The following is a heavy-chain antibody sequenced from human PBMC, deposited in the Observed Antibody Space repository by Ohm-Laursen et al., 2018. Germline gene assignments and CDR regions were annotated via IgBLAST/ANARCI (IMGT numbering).Heavy chain of an antibody. J-gene: IGHJ4*02. D-gene: IGHD2-15*01. CDR1: GFTFSSYG. CDR2: ISYDGSNK. CDR3: AKTHGELPLMDYFDY. V-gene: IGHV3-30*18. Sequence: SLRLSCAASGFTFSSYGMHWVRQAPGKGLEWVAVISYDGSNKYYADSVKGRFTISRDNSKNTLYLQMNSLRAEDTAVYYCAKTHGELPLMDYFDYWGQGTLVTVAS.